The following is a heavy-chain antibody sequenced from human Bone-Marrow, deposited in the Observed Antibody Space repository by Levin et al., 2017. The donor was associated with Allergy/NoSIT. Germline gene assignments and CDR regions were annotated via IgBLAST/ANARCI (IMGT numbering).Heavy chain of an antibody. CDR2: IYSGGST. J-gene: IGHJ5*02. CDR3: AREKNIAARPGYNWFDP. CDR1: GFTVSSNY. V-gene: IGHV3-53*01. D-gene: IGHD6-6*01. Sequence: GGSLRLSCAASGFTVSSNYMSWVRQAPGKGLEWVSVIYSGGSTYYADSVKGRFTISRDNSKNTLYLQMNSLRAEDTAVYYCAREKNIAARPGYNWFDPWGQGTLVTVSS.